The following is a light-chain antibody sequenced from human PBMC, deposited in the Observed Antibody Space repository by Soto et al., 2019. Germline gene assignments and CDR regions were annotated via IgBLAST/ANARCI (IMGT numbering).Light chain of an antibody. CDR1: SSDVGGYNY. J-gene: IGLJ2*01. CDR3: SSYTSSSTLE. V-gene: IGLV2-14*01. Sequence: QSVLTQPASVSGSPGQSITISCTGTSSDVGGYNYVSWYQQHPGKAPKLMIYDVSNRPSGVSNRFSGSKSGNTASLTISGLQAEDAADYYCSSYTSSSTLEFGGGTKVTVL. CDR2: DVS.